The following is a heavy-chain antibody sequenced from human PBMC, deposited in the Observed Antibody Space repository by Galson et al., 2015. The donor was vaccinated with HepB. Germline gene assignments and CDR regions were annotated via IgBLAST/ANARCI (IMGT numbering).Heavy chain of an antibody. CDR3: ARVLRGGITIVESGFDP. D-gene: IGHD3-3*01. CDR1: GYTFTGFY. V-gene: IGHV1-69*13. J-gene: IGHJ5*02. Sequence: SVKVSCKASGYTFTGFYIHWVRQAPGQGLEWMGGIIPIFGTANYAQKFQGRVTITADESTSTAYMELSSLRSEDTAVYYCARVLRGGITIVESGFDPWGQGTLVTVSS. CDR2: IIPIFGTA.